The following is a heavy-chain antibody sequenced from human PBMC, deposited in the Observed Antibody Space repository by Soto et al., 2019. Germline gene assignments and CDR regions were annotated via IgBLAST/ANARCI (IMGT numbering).Heavy chain of an antibody. D-gene: IGHD2-2*01. Sequence: QVQLVESGGGVVQPGRSLRLSCAASGFTFSSYGMHWVRQAPGKGLEWVAVIWYDGSNKYYADSVKGRFTISRDNSKNTLYLQMNSLRAEDTAVYYCAREHIVVVPAAMSYYYYGMDVWGQGTTATVSS. CDR3: AREHIVVVPAAMSYYYYGMDV. J-gene: IGHJ6*02. CDR1: GFTFSSYG. CDR2: IWYDGSNK. V-gene: IGHV3-33*01.